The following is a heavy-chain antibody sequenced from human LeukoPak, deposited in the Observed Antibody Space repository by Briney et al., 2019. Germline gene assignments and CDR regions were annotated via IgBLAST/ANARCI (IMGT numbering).Heavy chain of an antibody. CDR2: IIPILGIA. D-gene: IGHD1-26*01. J-gene: IGHJ6*02. CDR3: ARDLYSGSYSSDYYYGMDV. CDR1: GGTFSSYA. V-gene: IGHV1-69*04. Sequence: SVKVSCKASGGTFSSYAISWVRQAPGQGLEWMGRIIPILGIANYAQKFQGRVTITADKSTSTAYMELSSLRSEDAAVYYCARDLYSGSYSSDYYYGMDVWGQGTTVTVSS.